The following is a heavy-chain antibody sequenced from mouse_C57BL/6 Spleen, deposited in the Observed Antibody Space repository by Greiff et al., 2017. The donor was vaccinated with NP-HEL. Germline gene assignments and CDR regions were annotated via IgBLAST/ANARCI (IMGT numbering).Heavy chain of an antibody. V-gene: IGHV14-1*01. CDR3: TTNYGSSYFYYFDY. Sequence: VQLKESGAELVRPGASVKLSCTASGFNIKDYYMHWVKQRPEQGLEWIGRIDPEDGDTEYAPKFQGKATMTADTSSNTAYLQLSSLTSEDTAVYYCTTNYGSSYFYYFDYWGQGTTLTVSS. CDR2: IDPEDGDT. CDR1: GFNIKDYY. D-gene: IGHD1-1*01. J-gene: IGHJ2*01.